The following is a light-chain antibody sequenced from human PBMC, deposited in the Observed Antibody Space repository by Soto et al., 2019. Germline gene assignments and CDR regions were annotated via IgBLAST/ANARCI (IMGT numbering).Light chain of an antibody. CDR3: QQYDNLLT. CDR2: DAS. J-gene: IGKJ3*01. V-gene: IGKV1-33*01. Sequence: IRMTQSPSSFSASTGDRVTITCRASQGISSYLAWYQQKPGKAPKLLIYDASNLETGVPSRFSGSGSGTDFTFTISSLQPEDIATYYCQQYDNLLTFGPGTKVDIK. CDR1: QGISSY.